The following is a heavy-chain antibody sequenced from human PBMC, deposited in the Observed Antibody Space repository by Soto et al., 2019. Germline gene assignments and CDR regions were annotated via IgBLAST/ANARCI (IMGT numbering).Heavy chain of an antibody. J-gene: IGHJ4*02. CDR1: GGSISSYY. V-gene: IGHV4-59*08. CDR3: ARRYGANFDY. CDR2: IYYSGST. Sequence: SETLSLTCTVSGGSISSYYWSWIRQPPGKGLEWIGYIYYSGSTNYNPSLKSRVTISVDTSKNQFSLKLSSVTAADAAVYYCARRYGANFDYRGQHTLVTVSS. D-gene: IGHD4-17*01.